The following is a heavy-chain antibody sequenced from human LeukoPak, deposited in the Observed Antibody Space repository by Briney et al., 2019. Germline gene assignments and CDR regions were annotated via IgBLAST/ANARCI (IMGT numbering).Heavy chain of an antibody. CDR3: AREKYYDFWSGYSTIAFDI. CDR1: GFTFSDYY. D-gene: IGHD3-3*01. V-gene: IGHV3-11*01. CDR2: ISSSGSTI. Sequence: GGSLRLSCAASGFTFSDYYMSWIRQAPGKGLEWVSYISSSGSTIYYVDSVKGRFTISRENAKNSLYLQMNSLRAEDTAVYYCAREKYYDFWSGYSTIAFDIWGQGTMVTVSS. J-gene: IGHJ3*02.